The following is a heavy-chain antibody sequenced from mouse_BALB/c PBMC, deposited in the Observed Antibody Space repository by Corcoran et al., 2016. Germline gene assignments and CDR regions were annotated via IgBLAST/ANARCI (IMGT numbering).Heavy chain of an antibody. D-gene: IGHD2-4*01. CDR3: ARGGDYDVYYAMDY. J-gene: IGHJ4*01. CDR2: ISCYNGAT. Sequence: LVKTGASVKISCKASGYSFTGYYIHWVKQSHGKSLEWIGYISCYNGATSYNQKFKGKATFTVDTSSSTSYMQFNSLTSEDSAVYSCARGGDYDVYYAMDYWGQGTSVTVSS. V-gene: IGHV1S34*01. CDR1: GYSFTGYY.